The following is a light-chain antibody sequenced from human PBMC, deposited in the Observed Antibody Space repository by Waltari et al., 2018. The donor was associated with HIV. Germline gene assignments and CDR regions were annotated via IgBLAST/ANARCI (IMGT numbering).Light chain of an antibody. CDR2: EVN. CDR3: SSYAGRNTLL. Sequence: QSALTQPPSASGSPGQSVTISCTGTSRSVGGSDYVSWYQQHPGKAPKLMISEVNKRPSGVPDRFSGSRSGNTASLTVSGLQAEDEAHYYCSSYAGRNTLLFGGGTKLTVL. J-gene: IGLJ2*01. CDR1: SRSVGGSDY. V-gene: IGLV2-8*01.